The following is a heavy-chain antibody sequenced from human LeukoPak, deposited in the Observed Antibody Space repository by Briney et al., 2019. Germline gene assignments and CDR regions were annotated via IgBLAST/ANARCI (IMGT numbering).Heavy chain of an antibody. Sequence: GGSLRLSCAASGFTVSSNYMSWVRQAPGKGLEWVSVIYSGGSTYHADSVKGRFTISRDNSKNTLYLQMNSLRAEDTAVYYCAKAEYYYDSSGYYSPNHYFDYWGQGTLVTVSS. V-gene: IGHV3-53*01. CDR3: AKAEYYYDSSGYYSPNHYFDY. CDR1: GFTVSSNY. J-gene: IGHJ4*02. D-gene: IGHD3-22*01. CDR2: IYSGGST.